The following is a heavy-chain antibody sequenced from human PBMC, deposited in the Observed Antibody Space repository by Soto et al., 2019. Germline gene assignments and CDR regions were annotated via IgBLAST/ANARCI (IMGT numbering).Heavy chain of an antibody. CDR3: ARRYGYSFDY. CDR1: GGSISSYY. D-gene: IGHD1-1*01. V-gene: IGHV4-59*08. J-gene: IGHJ4*02. CDR2: IYYSGNT. Sequence: SETLSLTCTVSGGSISSYYWSWIRQPPGKGLEWIGYIYYSGNTNYNPSLKSRVTISVDTSKNQFSLKLSSVTAADTAVCYCARRYGYSFDYWGQGTLVTVSS.